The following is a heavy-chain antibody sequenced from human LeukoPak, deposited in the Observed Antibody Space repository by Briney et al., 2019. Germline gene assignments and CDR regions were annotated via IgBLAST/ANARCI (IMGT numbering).Heavy chain of an antibody. V-gene: IGHV1-18*01. CDR1: GYTFTSYG. D-gene: IGHD3-22*01. J-gene: IGHJ3*02. CDR3: ARDPPTYYYDSSGYLI. CDR2: ISAYNGNT. Sequence: GASVKVSCKASGYTFTSYGISWVRQAPGQGLEWMGWISAYNGNTNYAQKLQGRVTMTTDTSTSTAYMELRSLRSDDTAVYYCARDPPTYYYDSSGYLIWGQGTMVTVSS.